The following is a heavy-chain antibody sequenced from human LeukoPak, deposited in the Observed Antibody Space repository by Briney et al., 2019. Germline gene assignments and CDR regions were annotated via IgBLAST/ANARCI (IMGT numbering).Heavy chain of an antibody. CDR3: ARREYYDSSGYR. CDR2: IYNSGST. CDR1: GGPISSSSYY. V-gene: IGHV4-39*01. J-gene: IGHJ4*02. Sequence: MPSETLSLTCTVSGGPISSSSYYWGWIRQPPGKGLEWIGSIYNSGSTYYNPSLKSRVTISVDTSKNQFSLKLSSVTAADTAVYSCARREYYDSSGYRWGQGTLVTVSS. D-gene: IGHD3-22*01.